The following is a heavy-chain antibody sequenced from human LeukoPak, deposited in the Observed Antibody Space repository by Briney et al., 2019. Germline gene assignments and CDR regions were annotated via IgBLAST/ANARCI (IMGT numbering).Heavy chain of an antibody. D-gene: IGHD3-22*01. CDR3: ARQSGITMIVVIIGDAFDI. CDR1: GGSISSGSYY. V-gene: IGHV4-61*02. J-gene: IGHJ3*02. CDR2: IYTSGST. Sequence: PSETLSLTCTVSGGSISSGSYYWSWIRQPAGKGLEWIGRIYTSGSTNYNPSLKSRVTMSVDTSKNQFSLKLSSVTAADTAVYYCARQSGITMIVVIIGDAFDIWGQGTMVTVSS.